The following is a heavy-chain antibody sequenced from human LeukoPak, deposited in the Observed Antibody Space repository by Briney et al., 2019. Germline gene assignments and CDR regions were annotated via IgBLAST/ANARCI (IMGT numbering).Heavy chain of an antibody. CDR3: AKEDYYGSGLFDP. CDR1: GGSISSYY. CDR2: ISYSGST. J-gene: IGHJ5*02. D-gene: IGHD3-10*01. Sequence: PSETLSLTCTVSGGSISSYYWSWIRQPPGKGLEWIGYISYSGSTNYSPSLKSRVTISLDTSKNQFSLKLSSVTPADTAVYYCAKEDYYGSGLFDPWGQGTLVTVSS. V-gene: IGHV4-59*01.